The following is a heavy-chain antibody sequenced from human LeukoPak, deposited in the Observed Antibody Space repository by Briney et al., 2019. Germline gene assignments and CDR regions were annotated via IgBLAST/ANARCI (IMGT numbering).Heavy chain of an antibody. J-gene: IGHJ6*02. CDR1: AFSFASFS. CDR2: IIGSGGST. D-gene: IGHD6-13*01. V-gene: IGHV3-23*01. CDR3: ATSPLLLPHSSSWSYYYGMDV. Sequence: PGGSLRLSCAAAAFSFASFSTSWVRHVPGEWLEWVSSIIGSGGSTYYADSVKGRFTISRDNSKNALYQQMNRLRAEDTAVYYCATSPLLLPHSSSWSYYYGMDVWGQGTTVTVSS.